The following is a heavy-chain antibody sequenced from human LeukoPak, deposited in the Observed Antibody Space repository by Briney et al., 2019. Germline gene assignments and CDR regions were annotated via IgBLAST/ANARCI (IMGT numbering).Heavy chain of an antibody. D-gene: IGHD1-1*01. CDR1: GFTFSSYA. V-gene: IGHV3-23*01. J-gene: IGHJ3*02. CDR2: ISGSGGYT. CDR3: AKGARATTLDTFDI. Sequence: PGGSLRLSCAASGFTFSSYAMNWVRQAPVKGLEWVSAISGSGGYTYYADSVKGRFTISRDNSKNTLFLQMNSLRAEDTAVYYCAKGARATTLDTFDIWGQGTMVTVS.